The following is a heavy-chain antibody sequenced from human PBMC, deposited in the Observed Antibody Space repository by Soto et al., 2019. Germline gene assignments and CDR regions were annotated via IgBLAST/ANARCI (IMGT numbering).Heavy chain of an antibody. D-gene: IGHD1-20*01. J-gene: IGHJ4*02. CDR1: GFIFSSYG. V-gene: IGHV3-23*01. Sequence: GSLRLSCEASGFIFSSYGMNWVRQSPGKGLQWVSSITGSSDYTSYIASVKGRFTISRDNSKNTLYLQMNSLRAEDTAVYFCANAQTTGENYALNWWSEGTLVTVSS. CDR2: ITGSSDYT. CDR3: ANAQTTGENYALNW.